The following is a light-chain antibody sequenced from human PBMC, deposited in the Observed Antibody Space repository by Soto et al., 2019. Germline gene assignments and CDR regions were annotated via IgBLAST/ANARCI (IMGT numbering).Light chain of an antibody. J-gene: IGKJ4*01. Sequence: EVVLTQSPVTLSLSPGERANLSGRASQTVSSRLAWYQQKPGQAPRLLIYGASTRATGIPARFSGSGSATEFTLSIDSLQAEDFALYFCQQYNNWPGITFGGGTKVDI. CDR1: QTVSSR. CDR2: GAS. CDR3: QQYNNWPGIT. V-gene: IGKV3D-15*01.